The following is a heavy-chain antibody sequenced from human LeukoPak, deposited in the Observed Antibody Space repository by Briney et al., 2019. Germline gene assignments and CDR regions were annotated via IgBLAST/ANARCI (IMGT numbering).Heavy chain of an antibody. V-gene: IGHV1-2*02. CDR3: ARGRRNWNYDWFDP. J-gene: IGHJ5*02. CDR2: INPNSGGT. D-gene: IGHD1-7*01. CDR1: GYTFSGYY. Sequence: ASVKVSCKASGYTFSGYYMHWVRQAPGQGLEWMGWINPNSGGTNYAQKFQGRVTMTRDTSISTAYMELSRLRSDDTAVYYCARGRRNWNYDWFDPWGQGTLVTVSS.